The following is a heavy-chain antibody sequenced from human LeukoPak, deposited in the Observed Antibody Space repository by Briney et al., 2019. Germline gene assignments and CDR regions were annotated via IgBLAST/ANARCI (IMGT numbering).Heavy chain of an antibody. CDR3: ASYGSGSYRFDP. V-gene: IGHV4-31*03. J-gene: IGHJ5*02. Sequence: SETLSLTCTVSGGSISSGNYYWSWIRQHPGKGLEWIGYIHHSGSTYYNPSLKSRVIISVDTSKNQFSLKLSSVTAADTAVYYCASYGSGSYRFDPWGQGTLVTVSS. CDR2: IHHSGST. CDR1: GGSISSGNYY. D-gene: IGHD3-10*01.